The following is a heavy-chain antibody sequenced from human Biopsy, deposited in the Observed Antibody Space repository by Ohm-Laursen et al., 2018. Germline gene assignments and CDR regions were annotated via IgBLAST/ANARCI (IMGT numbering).Heavy chain of an antibody. CDR1: RGSISNYY. V-gene: IGHV4-59*01. CDR3: ARDSRGGHLNTTLITGKNLDS. D-gene: IGHD3-16*01. J-gene: IGHJ4*02. CDR2: IYYTGST. Sequence: GTLSLTSPVSRGSISNYYWTWIRQSPGKGLEWIGYIYYTGSTNYNPSVKSRVTISVDTSKNQFSLKLNSVTAADTAVYFCARDSRGGHLNTTLITGKNLDSWGQGILVTVSS.